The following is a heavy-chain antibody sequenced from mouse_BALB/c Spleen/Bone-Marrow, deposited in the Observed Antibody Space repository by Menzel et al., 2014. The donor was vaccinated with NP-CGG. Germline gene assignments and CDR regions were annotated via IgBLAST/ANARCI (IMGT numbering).Heavy chain of an antibody. CDR3: SRGRRDALDY. V-gene: IGHV1S81*02. CDR1: GYTFTSYY. CDR2: INPSNGGT. J-gene: IGHJ4*01. Sequence: VQLQQSGAELVKPGASVKLSCKASGYTFTSYYMYWVKQRPGQGLEWFGEINPSNGGTNFNETFKNKATLTVDKSSSTAYMQLSSLTSEDSAVYYCSRGRRDALDYWGQGTSVTVSS.